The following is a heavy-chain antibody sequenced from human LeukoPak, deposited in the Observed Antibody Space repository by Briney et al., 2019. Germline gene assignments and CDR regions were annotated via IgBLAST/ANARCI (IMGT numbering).Heavy chain of an antibody. CDR2: IKQDGSEK. J-gene: IGHJ4*02. D-gene: IGHD3-16*02. V-gene: IGHV3-7*01. CDR3: AREDVYRWGFDH. Sequence: GGSLRLSCAASGFTFSSYWMSWVRQAPGKGLEWVANIKQDGSEKYYVDSVKGRFTISRDNAKNSVYLQMTSLKADDTAVYYCAREDVYRWGFDHWGRGILVTVSS. CDR1: GFTFSSYW.